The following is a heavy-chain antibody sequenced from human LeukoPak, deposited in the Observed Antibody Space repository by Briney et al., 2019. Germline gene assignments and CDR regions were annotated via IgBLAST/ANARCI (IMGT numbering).Heavy chain of an antibody. D-gene: IGHD4-17*01. CDR3: ARGLWNGDYPRFDY. CDR2: IYSGCTT. J-gene: IGHJ4*02. Sequence: GGSLSLSCAASGFTVSSNYMNWVRMAPGQGLEWVSIIYSGCTTYYADSVKGRFTISRDNSKNTLYLQMNSLRAEDTAVYYCARGLWNGDYPRFDYWGQGTLVTVSS. CDR1: GFTVSSNY. V-gene: IGHV3-53*01.